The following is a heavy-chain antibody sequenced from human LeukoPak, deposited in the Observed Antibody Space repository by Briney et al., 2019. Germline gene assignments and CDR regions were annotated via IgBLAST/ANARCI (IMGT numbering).Heavy chain of an antibody. CDR2: ISSSSSYI. V-gene: IGHV3-21*01. J-gene: IGHJ6*03. D-gene: IGHD2-2*01. CDR3: ASCSSTSCYGYYYYYMDV. Sequence: PGGSLRLSCAASGFTFSSYSMNWVRQAPGKGLEWVSSISSSSSYIYYADSVKGRFTISRDNAKNSLYLQMNSLRAEDTAVYYCASCSSTSCYGYYYYYMDVWGKGTTVTASS. CDR1: GFTFSSYS.